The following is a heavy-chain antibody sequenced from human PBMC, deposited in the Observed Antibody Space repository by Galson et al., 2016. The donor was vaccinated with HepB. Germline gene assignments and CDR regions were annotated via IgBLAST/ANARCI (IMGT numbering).Heavy chain of an antibody. CDR1: GYSFTNYH. CDR2: INTNNGDT. Sequence: VKVSCKASGYSFTNYHVHWVRQAPGQGLEYMGMINTNNGDTYYARKFQGRVTFTRDTSTTTADMELNSLRSEDSAVFFCAREYHGTLYFDYWGQGTRVTVSS. J-gene: IGHJ4*02. D-gene: IGHD3-16*01. CDR3: AREYHGTLYFDY. V-gene: IGHV1-46*01.